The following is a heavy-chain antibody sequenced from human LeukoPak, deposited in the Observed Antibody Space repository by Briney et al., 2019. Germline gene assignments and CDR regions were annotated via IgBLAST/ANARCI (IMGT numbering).Heavy chain of an antibody. Sequence: PSDTVSLTCSVSRYSISGVYDWGWIRQPPGKGLEGMGSIYHSGSTYYNPALERRVTISVDTSKSQFSLNLSSLTAADTALYYCARGGLWSSPGYYYMDVWGKGTTVTVSS. V-gene: IGHV4-38-2*02. CDR1: RYSISGVYD. J-gene: IGHJ6*03. D-gene: IGHD3-3*01. CDR2: IYHSGST. CDR3: ARGGLWSSPGYYYMDV.